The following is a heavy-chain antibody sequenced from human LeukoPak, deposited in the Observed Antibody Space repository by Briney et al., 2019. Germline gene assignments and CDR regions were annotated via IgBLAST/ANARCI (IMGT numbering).Heavy chain of an antibody. CDR1: GYTFTSYG. J-gene: IGHJ4*02. CDR3: ARVNSFLRPYYFDY. Sequence: GASVKVSCKASGYTFTSYGISWVRQAPGQGLEWMGWISAYNGNTNYAQKLQGRVTMTTDTSTSTASMELRSLRSDDTAVYYCARVNSFLRPYYFDYWGQGTLVTVSS. CDR2: ISAYNGNT. V-gene: IGHV1-18*01. D-gene: IGHD2/OR15-2a*01.